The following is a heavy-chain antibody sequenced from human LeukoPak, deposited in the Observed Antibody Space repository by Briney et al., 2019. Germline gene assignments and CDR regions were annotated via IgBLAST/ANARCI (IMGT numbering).Heavy chain of an antibody. V-gene: IGHV3-53*01. D-gene: IGHD2-2*01. J-gene: IGHJ4*02. CDR2: IYSGRSA. Sequence: PGGSLRLSCAASGFTVIDNYMSWVRQAPGKGLEWVSVIYSGRSAYYADSVKGRFTISRDNSKNTLYLQMNSLRAEDTAVYFCAREYGSGTFDWGQGTLVTVSS. CDR1: GFTVIDNY. CDR3: AREYGSGTFD.